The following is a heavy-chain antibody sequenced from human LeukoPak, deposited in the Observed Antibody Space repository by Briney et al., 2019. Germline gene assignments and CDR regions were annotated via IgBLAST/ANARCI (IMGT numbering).Heavy chain of an antibody. J-gene: IGHJ5*02. Sequence: PSETLSLTCTVSGYSISSGYYWGWIRQPPGKGLEWIGSIYHSGSTYYNPSLKSRVTISVDTSKNQFSLKLSSVTAADTAVYYCARDSITMVRVVNWFDPWGQGTLVTVSS. CDR2: IYHSGST. D-gene: IGHD3-10*01. CDR1: GYSISSGYY. CDR3: ARDSITMVRVVNWFDP. V-gene: IGHV4-38-2*02.